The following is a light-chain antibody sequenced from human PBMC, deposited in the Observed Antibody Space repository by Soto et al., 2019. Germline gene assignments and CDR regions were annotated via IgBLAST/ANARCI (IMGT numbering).Light chain of an antibody. J-gene: IGLJ1*01. CDR1: SSDVGGYNY. CDR2: DVS. V-gene: IGLV2-14*03. CDR3: SSYAISSTYV. Sequence: QSVLTQPASLSGSPGQSITISCTGTSSDVGGYNYVSWYQQHPGKAPKLMLYDVSNRPSGVSNRFSGSKSGNSASLTISGLQAEDEADCYCSSYAISSTYVFGTGTKVTV.